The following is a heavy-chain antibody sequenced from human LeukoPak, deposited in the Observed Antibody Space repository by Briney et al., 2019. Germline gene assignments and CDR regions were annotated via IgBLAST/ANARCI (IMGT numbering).Heavy chain of an antibody. CDR3: ARGRGATTEYGY. D-gene: IGHD1-26*01. V-gene: IGHV4-38-2*02. CDR2: IYHSGST. Sequence: SETLSLTCTVSGYSISSGYYWGWIRQPPGKGLEWSGSIYHSGSTYYNPSLKSRVTISVDTSKNQFSLKLSSVTAADTAVYYCARGRGATTEYGYCGQGTLVTVSS. CDR1: GYSISSGYY. J-gene: IGHJ4*02.